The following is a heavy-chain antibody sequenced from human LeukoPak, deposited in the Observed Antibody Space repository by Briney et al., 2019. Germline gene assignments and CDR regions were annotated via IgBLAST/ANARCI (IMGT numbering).Heavy chain of an antibody. CDR3: AKQAVAGSFYIDY. CDR2: IRYDGSNK. CDR1: GFTFSNYG. Sequence: GGFLRLSCAASGFTFSNYGMHWVRQAPGKGLEWVAFIRYDGSNKYYADSVKGRFTISRDNSKNTLYLQMNSLRAEDTAVYYCAKQAVAGSFYIDYWGQGTLVTVSS. D-gene: IGHD6-19*01. J-gene: IGHJ4*02. V-gene: IGHV3-30*02.